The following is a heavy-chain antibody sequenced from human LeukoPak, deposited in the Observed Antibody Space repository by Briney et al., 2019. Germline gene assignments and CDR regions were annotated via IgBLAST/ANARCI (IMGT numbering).Heavy chain of an antibody. J-gene: IGHJ4*02. CDR3: ARKNGLDY. CDR2: IKQDGSEK. CDR1: GFTFSSYW. Sequence: GGSLRLSCEASGFTFSSYWMSCVRQAPGKGLEWVANIKQDGSEKYYVDSVKGRFTISRDNAKNSLYLQMNSLRAEDTAVYYCARKNGLDYWGQGTLVTVSS. V-gene: IGHV3-7*01.